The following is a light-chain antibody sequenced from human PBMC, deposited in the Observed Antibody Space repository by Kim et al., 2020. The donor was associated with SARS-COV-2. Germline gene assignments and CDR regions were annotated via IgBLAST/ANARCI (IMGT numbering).Light chain of an antibody. V-gene: IGKV3-11*01. CDR2: DAS. CDR3: QQHSKLIT. Sequence: YLSPGERATLSCRASQSVSSYLAWYQQRPGQAPRLLIYDASNRATGIPARFSGSGSGTDFTLTISSLEPEDFAVYYCQQHSKLITFGQGTRLEIK. CDR1: QSVSSY. J-gene: IGKJ5*01.